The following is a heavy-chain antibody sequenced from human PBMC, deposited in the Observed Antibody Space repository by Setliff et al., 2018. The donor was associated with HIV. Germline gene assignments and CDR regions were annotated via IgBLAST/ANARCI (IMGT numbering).Heavy chain of an antibody. D-gene: IGHD1-1*01. CDR3: TRGSAAGTGLPPRDS. Sequence: SETLSLTCSVSADSVTSYSWEWIRQPPGRRLEWIGSVSTTDGATYNPSLQSRVSMSVDPSKKQVSLHLTSVTAADTAVYYCTRGSAAGTGLPPRDSWGQGILVTVSS. V-gene: IGHV4-4*08. CDR1: ADSVTSYS. J-gene: IGHJ5*01. CDR2: VSTTDGA.